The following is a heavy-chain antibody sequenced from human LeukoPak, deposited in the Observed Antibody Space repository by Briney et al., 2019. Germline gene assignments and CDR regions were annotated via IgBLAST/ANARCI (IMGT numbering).Heavy chain of an antibody. CDR2: IKQDGSEK. V-gene: IGHV3-7*01. Sequence: GGSLRLSCAASGFSFSRYWMSWVRQAPGKGLEWVANIKQDGSEKYYVDSVKGRFTISRDNAKNSLYLQMNSLRAEDTAVYYCARQSSEGYSSAQGVEPFDYWGQGTLVTVSS. CDR1: GFSFSRYW. D-gene: IGHD6-19*01. J-gene: IGHJ4*02. CDR3: ARQSSEGYSSAQGVEPFDY.